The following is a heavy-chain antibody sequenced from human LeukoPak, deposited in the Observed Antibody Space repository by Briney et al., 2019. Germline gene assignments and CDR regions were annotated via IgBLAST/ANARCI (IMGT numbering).Heavy chain of an antibody. J-gene: IGHJ3*02. Sequence: SVKVSCKASGGTFTTYSISWVRQAPGQGLEWLGNIIPVSGTTDYAQKFQGRVTITTDESTRTTYLELNSLGSDDTAVYYCAREDFTNYLNNAFDIWGQGTRVTVSS. CDR1: GGTFTTYS. D-gene: IGHD4-11*01. CDR2: IIPVSGTT. CDR3: AREDFTNYLNNAFDI. V-gene: IGHV1-69*05.